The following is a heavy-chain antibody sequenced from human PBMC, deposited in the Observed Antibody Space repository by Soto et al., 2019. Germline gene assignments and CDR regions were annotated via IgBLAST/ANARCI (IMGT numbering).Heavy chain of an antibody. V-gene: IGHV3-30*18. D-gene: IGHD3-10*02. CDR2: ISYDGSNK. CDR3: AKDKSATFAYFDY. J-gene: IGHJ4*02. Sequence: GGSLRLSCAASGVTFSSDGMHWVRQAPGKGLVWVALISYDGSNKYYADSVKGRFTTSRDNSKNTLHLQMNSLRAADTAVYYCAKDKSATFAYFDYWGQGTLVTVSS. CDR1: GVTFSSDG.